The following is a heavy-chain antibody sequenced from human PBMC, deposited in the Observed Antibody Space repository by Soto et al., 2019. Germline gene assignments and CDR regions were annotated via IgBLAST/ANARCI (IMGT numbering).Heavy chain of an antibody. J-gene: IGHJ1*01. V-gene: IGHV4-4*03. Sequence: PETRRLTYAVSGGSPSRSSWRRWVLQPPGKTLEWLGEICYSGSTKYNPPLNSRVTISTDQSKNDFSLSLSSVTAADTAVYYCVHQGAVPVYHEFWCQG. CDR2: ICYSGST. CDR1: GGSPSRSSW. D-gene: IGHD2-2*01. CDR3: VHQGAVPVYHEF.